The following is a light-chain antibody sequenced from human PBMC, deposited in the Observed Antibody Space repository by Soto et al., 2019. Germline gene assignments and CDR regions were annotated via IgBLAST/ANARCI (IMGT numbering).Light chain of an antibody. CDR1: SSNIGAGYD. CDR3: QSYDSSLSGWV. CDR2: DNS. J-gene: IGLJ1*01. V-gene: IGLV1-40*01. Sequence: QSVLTQPPSVSGAPGQRVTISCTGSSSNIGAGYDVHWYQQLPGTAPKLLIYDNSNRPSGVPDRFSGSKSGPSASLAITGLQAEDEADYYCQSYDSSLSGWVFGTGTKVTVL.